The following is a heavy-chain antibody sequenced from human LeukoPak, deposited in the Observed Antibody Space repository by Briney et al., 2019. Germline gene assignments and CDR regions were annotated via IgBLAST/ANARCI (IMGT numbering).Heavy chain of an antibody. V-gene: IGHV3-15*01. CDR2: IKSKTDGGTT. Sequence: PGGSLRLSRAASGFTFSNAWMSWVRQAPGKGLEWVGRIKSKTDGGTTDYAAPVKGRFTISRDHSKNTLYLQMNSLKTEATAVYDCTTVPIVGATTDWGQGTLVTVSS. CDR1: GFTFSNAW. CDR3: TTVPIVGATTD. D-gene: IGHD1-26*01. J-gene: IGHJ4*02.